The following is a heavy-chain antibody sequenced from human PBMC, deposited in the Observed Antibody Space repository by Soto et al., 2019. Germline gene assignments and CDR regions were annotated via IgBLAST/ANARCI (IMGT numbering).Heavy chain of an antibody. D-gene: IGHD3-10*01. J-gene: IGHJ4*02. CDR3: PHSRGPLDY. Sequence: SGPTLVNPTQTLTLTCTLSGLSLSSSGVGVSWIRQSPGQVLEWLAVIYWDDDKRYSPSLRNGLTITKDISEHQVVMTMTNMDPVDTRTYYCPHSRGPLDYWGQGTLVTVAS. CDR1: GLSLSSSGVG. CDR2: IYWDDDK. V-gene: IGHV2-5*02.